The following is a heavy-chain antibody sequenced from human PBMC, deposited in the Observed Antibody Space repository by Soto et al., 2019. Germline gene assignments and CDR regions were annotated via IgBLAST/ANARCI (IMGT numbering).Heavy chain of an antibody. D-gene: IGHD3-22*01. CDR3: ARGDYYDSSGPFSDAFDI. Sequence: QLVESGGGLVQPGGSLRLSCAASGFTFSSHWMSWVRQAPGKGLAWVANIKPDGSEKWYVDSVKGRFTISRDNAKNSLYLQMNSLRAEDTAVYYCARGDYYDSSGPFSDAFDIWGQGTMVTVSS. V-gene: IGHV3-7*04. J-gene: IGHJ3*02. CDR1: GFTFSSHW. CDR2: IKPDGSEK.